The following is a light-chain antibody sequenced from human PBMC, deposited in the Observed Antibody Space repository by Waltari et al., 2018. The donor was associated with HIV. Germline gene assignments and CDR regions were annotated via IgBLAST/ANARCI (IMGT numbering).Light chain of an antibody. CDR2: EGI. V-gene: IGLV2-23*01. J-gene: IGLJ2*01. CDR3: SSYGGSSNWL. Sequence: QSALTQPASVSGSPGQSITISCTGTSRDIGHYNLVSWYQQYPGKAPKLIIYEGIKRPSGVANRISGSKSANTASLTISGLQAEDEADYFCSSYGGSSNWLFGGGTKLTVL. CDR1: SRDIGHYNL.